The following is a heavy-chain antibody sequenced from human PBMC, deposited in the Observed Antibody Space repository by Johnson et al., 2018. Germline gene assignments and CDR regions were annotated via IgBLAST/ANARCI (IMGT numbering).Heavy chain of an antibody. J-gene: IGHJ4*02. CDR2: LNLHSGGA. Sequence: QVQLVESGAEVKKXGASVKVSCKTSGYTFSDYHPHWVRLAPGQGLEWMGRLNLHSGGADVAQTFQGRVTLTGDTSISTAYMELTRLTSDDTAVYFCAISVQRPPIPSYDYWGQGTLVTVSS. CDR3: AISVQRPPIPSYDY. V-gene: IGHV1-2*02. CDR1: GYTFSDYH. D-gene: IGHD2-21*01.